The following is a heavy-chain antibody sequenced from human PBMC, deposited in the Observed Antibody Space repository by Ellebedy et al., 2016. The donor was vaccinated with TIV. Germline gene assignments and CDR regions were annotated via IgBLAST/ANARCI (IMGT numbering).Heavy chain of an antibody. CDR3: ARVTAGQYSWRTYYFDY. CDR2: IYYNGNT. Sequence: MPSETLSLTCSVSGGSISSSPYFWGWIRQPPGKGLEWIGNIYYNGNTFYKMSLKSRVTMSVDTSKNQFSLNLNSVTAADTAVYYCARVTAGQYSWRTYYFDYWGQGTQVTVSS. V-gene: IGHV4-39*07. CDR1: GGSISSSPYF. J-gene: IGHJ4*02. D-gene: IGHD5-18*01.